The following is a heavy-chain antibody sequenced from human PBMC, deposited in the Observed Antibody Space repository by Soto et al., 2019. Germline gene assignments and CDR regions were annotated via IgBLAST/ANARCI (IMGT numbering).Heavy chain of an antibody. CDR1: GGSISSGDYY. Sequence: SETLSLTCTVSGGSISSGDYYWSWIRQPPGKGLEWIGYIYYSGSTYYNPSLKSRVTISVDTSKNQFSLKLSSVTVADTAVYYCARGYSYGQFDYWGQGTLVTVS. J-gene: IGHJ4*02. V-gene: IGHV4-30-4*01. CDR2: IYYSGST. CDR3: ARGYSYGQFDY. D-gene: IGHD5-18*01.